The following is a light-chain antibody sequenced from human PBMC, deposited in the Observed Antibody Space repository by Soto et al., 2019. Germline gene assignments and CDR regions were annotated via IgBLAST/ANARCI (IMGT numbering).Light chain of an antibody. Sequence: EIVMTQSPATLSVSPGERATLSCRASQSVSSNLAWYQQKPGQAPRLLIYGASTRATGIPARFSGSGSGTEFTLTISSLQSEDFAVYYCQLYNNWPPKTFGPGTKVDIK. CDR2: GAS. CDR3: QLYNNWPPKT. CDR1: QSVSSN. J-gene: IGKJ3*01. V-gene: IGKV3-15*01.